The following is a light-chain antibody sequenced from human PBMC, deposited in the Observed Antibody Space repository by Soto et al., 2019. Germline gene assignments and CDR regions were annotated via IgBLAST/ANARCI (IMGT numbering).Light chain of an antibody. CDR2: GAS. V-gene: IGKV3-20*01. CDR1: QSVNSNY. CDR3: QQYGNSPRT. Sequence: EIVLTQSPGTLSLSAGDRATLSCRASQSVNSNYLAWYQQKPGQAPRLLIFGASRRAAGIPDKFSGSGSGKDFTLTISRLEPEDFAVYYCQQYGNSPRTFGQGTKVEIK. J-gene: IGKJ1*01.